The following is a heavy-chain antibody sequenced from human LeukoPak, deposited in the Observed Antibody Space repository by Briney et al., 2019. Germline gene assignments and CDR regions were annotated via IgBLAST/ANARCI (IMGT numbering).Heavy chain of an antibody. V-gene: IGHV1-69*05. CDR2: IIPIFGTA. J-gene: IGHJ5*02. D-gene: IGHD1-7*01. Sequence: ASVKVSCKASGGTFSSYAISWVRQAPGQGLEWMGGIIPIFGTANYAQKFQGRVTITTDESTSTACMELSSLRSEDTAVYYCARDQLELRGNWFDPWGQGTLVTVSS. CDR3: ARDQLELRGNWFDP. CDR1: GGTFSSYA.